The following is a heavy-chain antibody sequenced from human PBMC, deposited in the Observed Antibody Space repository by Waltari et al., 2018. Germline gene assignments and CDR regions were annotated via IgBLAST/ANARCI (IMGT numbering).Heavy chain of an antibody. V-gene: IGHV3-30*01. CDR3: ASGFDSFYFDY. Sequence: QVQLVESGGGVVQPGMSLRLSCAASGFPFSTYSIHWVRQAPGKGLECVAVISYDGSNKYYADSGKGRFTISRDNSKNTLYLQMNSLRAEDTAVYYCASGFDSFYFDYWGQGTLVTVSS. CDR1: GFPFSTYS. CDR2: ISYDGSNK. D-gene: IGHD5-12*01. J-gene: IGHJ4*02.